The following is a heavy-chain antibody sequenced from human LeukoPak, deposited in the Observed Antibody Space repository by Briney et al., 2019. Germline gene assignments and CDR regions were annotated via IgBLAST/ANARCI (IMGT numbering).Heavy chain of an antibody. CDR3: ARGAYYDILTGLGRNWFDP. D-gene: IGHD3-9*01. CDR1: GFTFSSYS. V-gene: IGHV3-48*01. CDR2: ISSSSSTI. J-gene: IGHJ5*02. Sequence: PGGSLRPSCAASGFTFSSYSMNWVRQAPGKGLEWVSYISSSSSTIYYADSVKGRFTISRDNAKNSLYLQMNSLRAEDTAVYYCARGAYYDILTGLGRNWFDPWGQGTLVTVSS.